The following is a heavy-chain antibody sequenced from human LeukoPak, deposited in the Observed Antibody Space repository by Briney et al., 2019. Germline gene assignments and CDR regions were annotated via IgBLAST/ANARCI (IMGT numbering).Heavy chain of an antibody. CDR3: AKDPYTAMAPYYFDY. CDR1: GFTFSSYA. Sequence: GGSLRLSCAASGFTFSSYAMSWVRQAPGKGLEWVSAISGSGGSTYYADSVKGRFTISRDNSKNSLYLQMNSLRAEDTAVYYCAKDPYTAMAPYYFDYWGQGTLVTVSS. J-gene: IGHJ4*02. D-gene: IGHD5-18*01. V-gene: IGHV3-23*01. CDR2: ISGSGGST.